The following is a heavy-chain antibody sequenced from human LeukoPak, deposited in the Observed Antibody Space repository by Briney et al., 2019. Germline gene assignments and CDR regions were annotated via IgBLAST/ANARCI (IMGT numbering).Heavy chain of an antibody. J-gene: IGHJ3*02. CDR1: GGSISSGDYY. CDR2: IYYSGST. V-gene: IGHV4-30-4*01. CDR3: ARDVSIGRRGTDAFDI. D-gene: IGHD1-1*01. Sequence: PSETLSLTCTVSGGSISSGDYYWSWIRQPPGKGLEWIGYIYYSGSTYYNPSLKSRVTISVDTSKNQFSLKLSSVTAADTAVYYCARDVSIGRRGTDAFDIWGQGTMVTVSS.